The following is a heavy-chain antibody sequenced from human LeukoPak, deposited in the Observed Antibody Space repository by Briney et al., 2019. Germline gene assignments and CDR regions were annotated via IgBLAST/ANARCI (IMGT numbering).Heavy chain of an antibody. CDR2: ISGSGGST. CDR3: AKAGGYYCYYGMDV. J-gene: IGHJ6*02. CDR1: GFTFSNYA. V-gene: IGHV3-23*01. D-gene: IGHD1-14*01. Sequence: GGSLRLSCVASGFTFSNYAMSWVRQAPGQGLEWVSGISGSGGSTYYADSVKGRFTTSRDNSKNTLYLQMNSLRDEDTAVYYCAKAGGYYCYYGMDVWGQGTTVTVSS.